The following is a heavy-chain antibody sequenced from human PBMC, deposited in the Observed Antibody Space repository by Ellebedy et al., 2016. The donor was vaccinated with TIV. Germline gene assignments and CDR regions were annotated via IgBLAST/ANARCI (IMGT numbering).Heavy chain of an antibody. CDR1: GFTFDDYA. CDR3: ARDNSGSIDY. D-gene: IGHD3-22*01. J-gene: IGHJ4*02. CDR2: ISWNSGSI. V-gene: IGHV3-9*01. Sequence: SLKISCAASGFTFDDYAMHWVRQAPGKGLEWVSGISWNSGSIGYADSVKGRFTISRDNAKKSLYLQMNSLRTEDTALYYCARDNSGSIDYWGQGTLVTVSS.